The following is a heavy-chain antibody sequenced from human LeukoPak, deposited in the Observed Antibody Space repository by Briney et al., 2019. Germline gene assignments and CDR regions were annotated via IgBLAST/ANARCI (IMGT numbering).Heavy chain of an antibody. CDR3: ARGWVTTTSYYYYGMDV. CDR1: GGSFSGYY. D-gene: IGHD2-21*02. Sequence: SETLSLTCAVYGGSFSGYYWTWIRQPPGKGLEWSGEINHTGGTNYNPSLKSRVTISVDTSNCQFSLKLSSVTAADTAVYYCARGWVTTTSYYYYGMDVWGRGTTVTVSS. V-gene: IGHV4-34*01. CDR2: INHTGGT. J-gene: IGHJ6*04.